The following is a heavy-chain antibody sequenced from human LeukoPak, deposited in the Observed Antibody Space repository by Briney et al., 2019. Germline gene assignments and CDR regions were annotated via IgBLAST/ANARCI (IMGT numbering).Heavy chain of an antibody. D-gene: IGHD3-22*01. V-gene: IGHV4-39*01. Sequence: PSETLSLTCTVSGGSISSSSYYWGWIRQPPGKGLEWIGSIYYSGSTYYNPSLKSRVTISVDTSKNQFSLKLSSVTAADTAVYYCARGPMNYYMDVWGKGTTVTVSS. CDR3: ARGPMNYYMDV. CDR2: IYYSGST. CDR1: GGSISSSSYY. J-gene: IGHJ6*03.